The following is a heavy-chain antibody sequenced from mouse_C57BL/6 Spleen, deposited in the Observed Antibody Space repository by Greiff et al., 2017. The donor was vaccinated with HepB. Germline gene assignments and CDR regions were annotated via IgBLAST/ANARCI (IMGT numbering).Heavy chain of an antibody. Sequence: EVQLQQSGPELVKPGASVKISCKASGYTFTDYYMNWVKQSHGKSLEWIGDINPNNGGTSYNQKFKGKATLTVDTSSSTAYMELRSLTSEDSAVYYCAMVTTKGAYYAMDYWGQGTSVTVSS. V-gene: IGHV1-26*01. CDR2: INPNNGGT. CDR3: AMVTTKGAYYAMDY. CDR1: GYTFTDYY. D-gene: IGHD2-2*01. J-gene: IGHJ4*01.